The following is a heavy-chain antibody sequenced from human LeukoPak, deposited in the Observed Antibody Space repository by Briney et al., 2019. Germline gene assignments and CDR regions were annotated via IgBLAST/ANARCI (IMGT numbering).Heavy chain of an antibody. Sequence: SEALSLTCTVSGGSISSYYWSWIRQPAGKGLEWIGRIYTSGSTNCNPSLKSRVTMSVDTSKNQFSLKLSSVTAADTAVYYCARVGRARAAAGFGAFDIWGQGTMVTVSS. J-gene: IGHJ3*02. CDR3: ARVGRARAAAGFGAFDI. V-gene: IGHV4-4*07. CDR1: GGSISSYY. D-gene: IGHD6-13*01. CDR2: IYTSGST.